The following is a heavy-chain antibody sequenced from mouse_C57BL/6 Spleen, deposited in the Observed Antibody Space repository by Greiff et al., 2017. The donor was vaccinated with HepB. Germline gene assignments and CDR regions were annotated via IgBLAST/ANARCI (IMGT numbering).Heavy chain of an antibody. D-gene: IGHD2-5*01. CDR3: TRRYYSNYGGAMDY. CDR2: IDPETGGT. CDR1: GYTFTDYE. J-gene: IGHJ4*01. Sequence: VKVVESGAELVRPGASVTLSCKASGYTFTDYEMHWVKQTPVHGLEWIGAIDPETGGTAYNQKFKGKAILTADKSSSTAYMELRSLTSEDSAVYYCTRRYYSNYGGAMDYWGQGTSVTVSS. V-gene: IGHV1-15*01.